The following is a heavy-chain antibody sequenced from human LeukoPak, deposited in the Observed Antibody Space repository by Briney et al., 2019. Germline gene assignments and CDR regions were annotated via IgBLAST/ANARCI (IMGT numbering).Heavy chain of an antibody. J-gene: IGHJ6*04. CDR1: GFSFSSYN. CDR2: IDTSSSFI. Sequence: PGGSLRLSCAASGFSFSSYNMNWVRQAPGKGLEWVSSIDTSSSFIFYGDSVKGRFTISRDNAKNSLYLQMNSLRAEDTAVYYCAELGITMIGGVWGKGTTVTISS. V-gene: IGHV3-21*01. D-gene: IGHD3-10*02. CDR3: AELGITMIGGV.